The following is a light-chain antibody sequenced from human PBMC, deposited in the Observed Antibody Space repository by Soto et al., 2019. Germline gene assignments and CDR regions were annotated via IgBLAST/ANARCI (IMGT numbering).Light chain of an antibody. CDR3: QQRSNWPYT. CDR1: QSVSSY. J-gene: IGKJ2*01. V-gene: IGKV3-11*01. Sequence: EIVLTQSPATLSLSPGERATLSCRASQSVSSYLAWYQQKPGQAPRLRIYDAFNRATGIPARFSGSGSGTDFTLTTSRLEPEDFADYYCQQRSNWPYTFGQGTKLEIK. CDR2: DAF.